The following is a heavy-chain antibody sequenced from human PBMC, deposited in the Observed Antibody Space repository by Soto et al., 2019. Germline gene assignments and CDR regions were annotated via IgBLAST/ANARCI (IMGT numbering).Heavy chain of an antibody. CDR3: AAVPISDFWSGFQNYFDY. V-gene: IGHV1-58*01. D-gene: IGHD3-3*01. CDR1: GFTFTSSA. CDR2: IVVGSGNT. Sequence: GASVKVSRKASGFTFTSSAVQWVRQARGQRLEWIGWIVVGSGNTNYAQKFQERVTITRDMSTSTAYMELSSLRSEDTAVYYCAAVPISDFWSGFQNYFDYWGQGTLVTVSS. J-gene: IGHJ4*02.